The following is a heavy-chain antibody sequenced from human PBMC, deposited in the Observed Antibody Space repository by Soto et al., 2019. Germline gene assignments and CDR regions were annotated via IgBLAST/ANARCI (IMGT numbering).Heavy chain of an antibody. D-gene: IGHD6-19*01. CDR3: VKDWTMAAPNDYFDY. CDR2: IGVDGVTT. CDR1: GFTFSNFG. V-gene: IGHV3-23*01. Sequence: EVQLLESGGDLVQPGGSLRLSCVASGFTFSNFGMSWVRQAPGQGLQWVSIIGVDGVTTYYADSVRGRFTISRDNSKNTLYLQMNSLRAEDTAIYYCVKDWTMAAPNDYFDYWGQGTLVTVSS. J-gene: IGHJ4*02.